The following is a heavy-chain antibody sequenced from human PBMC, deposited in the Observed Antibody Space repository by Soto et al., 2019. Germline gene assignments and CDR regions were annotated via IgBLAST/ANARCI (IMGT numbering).Heavy chain of an antibody. J-gene: IGHJ4*02. CDR3: ARAPGGSTETFDS. D-gene: IGHD3-10*01. CDR1: GFTFSNYG. Sequence: GGSLRLSCAASGFTFSNYGMHWVRQAPGKGLEWVAVISYDGSNEYYAGSVKGRFTISRDNSKNTLFLQMNSLGGDDTAVYYCARAPGGSTETFDSWGQGTLVTVSS. V-gene: IGHV3-30*03. CDR2: ISYDGSNE.